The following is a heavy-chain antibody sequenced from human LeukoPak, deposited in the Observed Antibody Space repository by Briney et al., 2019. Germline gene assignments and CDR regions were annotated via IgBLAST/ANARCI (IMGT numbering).Heavy chain of an antibody. CDR2: ISAYNGNT. V-gene: IGHV1-18*01. D-gene: IGHD3-3*01. J-gene: IGHJ4*02. Sequence: GASVKVSCKASGYTFTSYGISWVRQAPGQGLEWMGWISAYNGNTNYAQKLQGRVTMTTDTSTSTAYMGLRSLRSDDTAVYYCARANYDFWSGYSFDYWGQGTLVTVSS. CDR3: ARANYDFWSGYSFDY. CDR1: GYTFTSYG.